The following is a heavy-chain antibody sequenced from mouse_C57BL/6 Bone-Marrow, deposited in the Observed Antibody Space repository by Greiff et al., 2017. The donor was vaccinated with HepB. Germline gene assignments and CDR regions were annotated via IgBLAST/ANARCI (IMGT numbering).Heavy chain of an antibody. Sequence: ESGPGLVKPSQSLSLTCSVTGYSITSGYYWNWIRQFPGNKLEWMGYISYDGSNNYNPSLKNRISITRDTSKNQFFLKLNSVTTEDTATYYCARALDGYYPAWFAYWGQGTLVTVSA. CDR3: ARALDGYYPAWFAY. D-gene: IGHD2-3*01. V-gene: IGHV3-6*01. CDR2: ISYDGSN. CDR1: GYSITSGYY. J-gene: IGHJ3*01.